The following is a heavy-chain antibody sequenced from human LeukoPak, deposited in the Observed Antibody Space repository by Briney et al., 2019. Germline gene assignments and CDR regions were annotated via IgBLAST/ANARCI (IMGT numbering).Heavy chain of an antibody. D-gene: IGHD3-16*02. CDR3: ARDMITFGGVIVNGY. CDR2: IRAYNGNT. Sequence: ASVKVSCKASRYTFTNYGISWVRQAPGQGLEWMGWIRAYNGNTNYAQKFQGRVTMTTDTSTSTAYMELRSLRSDDTAVYYCARDMITFGGVIVNGYWGQGTLVTVSS. CDR1: RYTFTNYG. V-gene: IGHV1-18*01. J-gene: IGHJ4*02.